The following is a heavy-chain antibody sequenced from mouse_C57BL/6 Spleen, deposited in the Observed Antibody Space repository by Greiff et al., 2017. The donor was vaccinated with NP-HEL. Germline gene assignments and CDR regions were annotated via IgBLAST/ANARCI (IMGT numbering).Heavy chain of an antibody. J-gene: IGHJ1*03. Sequence: EVKVEESGGGLVKPGGSLKLSCAASGFTFSSYAMSWVRQTPEKRLEWVATISDGGSYTYYPDNVKGRFTISRDNAKNNLYLQMSHLKSEDTAMYYCAREGHYYGSSYGYFDVWGTGTTVTVSS. CDR3: AREGHYYGSSYGYFDV. V-gene: IGHV5-4*01. CDR2: ISDGGSYT. D-gene: IGHD1-1*01. CDR1: GFTFSSYA.